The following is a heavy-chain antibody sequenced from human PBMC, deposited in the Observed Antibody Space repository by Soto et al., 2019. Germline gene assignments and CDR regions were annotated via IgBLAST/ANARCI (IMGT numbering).Heavy chain of an antibody. CDR1: GFTFRSYV. V-gene: IGHV3-23*01. J-gene: IGHJ4*02. Sequence: GGSLRLSCAASGFTFRSYVMIWVRQAPGKGLEWVSTVSGSGGSTYYADSVKGRFTISRDNFKNSLYLQMNSLRAEDTAVYYCVAIATAGTLDYWGQGTLVTVSS. D-gene: IGHD6-13*01. CDR3: VAIATAGTLDY. CDR2: VSGSGGST.